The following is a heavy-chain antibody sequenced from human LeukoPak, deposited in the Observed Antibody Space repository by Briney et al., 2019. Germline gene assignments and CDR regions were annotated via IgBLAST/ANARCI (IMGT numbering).Heavy chain of an antibody. J-gene: IGHJ6*03. V-gene: IGHV3-7*01. CDR3: AREGRSSSGFDMDV. D-gene: IGHD3-10*01. Sequence: GGSLRLSCAASVFSFSTYCMSWVRQAPGKGLEWVANIKQDGDKRNYVDSVKGRFTISRDNARNSLFLQMNSLRAEDTAVYYCAREGRSSSGFDMDVWGKGTTVTVSS. CDR2: IKQDGDKR. CDR1: VFSFSTYC.